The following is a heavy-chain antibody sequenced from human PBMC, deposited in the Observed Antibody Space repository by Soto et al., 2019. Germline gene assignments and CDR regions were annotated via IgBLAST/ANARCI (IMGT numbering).Heavy chain of an antibody. J-gene: IGHJ3*02. Sequence: EVQLLESGGGLVQPGGSLRLSCAASGFIFTSYAMSWVRQAPGKGLEWVSGISNSGGSTDYADSVKGRFFISRDNPKNTLYLQMNSLRAEDTAVYYCARSGWHDAFDIWGQGTMVTVSS. CDR3: ARSGWHDAFDI. CDR1: GFIFTSYA. D-gene: IGHD6-19*01. CDR2: ISNSGGST. V-gene: IGHV3-23*01.